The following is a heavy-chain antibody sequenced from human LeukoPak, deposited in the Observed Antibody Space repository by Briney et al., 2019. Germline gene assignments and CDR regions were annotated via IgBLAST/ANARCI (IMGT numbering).Heavy chain of an antibody. V-gene: IGHV3-23*01. CDR1: GFTFSSYA. J-gene: IGHJ3*02. Sequence: GGSLRLSCAASGFTFSSYAMSWVRQAPGKGLEWVSAISGSGGSTYYADSVKGRFTISRDNSKNTLYLQMNSLRAEDTAVYYCAKDRWGLYDSSGREAFDAFDIWGQGTMVTVSS. CDR3: AKDRWGLYDSSGREAFDAFDI. CDR2: ISGSGGST. D-gene: IGHD3-22*01.